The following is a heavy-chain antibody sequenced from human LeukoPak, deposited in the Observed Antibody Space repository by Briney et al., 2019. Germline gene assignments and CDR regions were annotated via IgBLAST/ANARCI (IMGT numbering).Heavy chain of an antibody. V-gene: IGHV4-61*02. CDR2: IYTSGST. D-gene: IGHD1-20*01. CDR1: GGSISSGSYY. J-gene: IGHJ5*02. CDR3: ARDGRLDYNWNVWGWFDP. Sequence: PSETLSFTCTVSGGSISSGSYYWSWIRQPAGKGLEWIGRIYTSGSTNYNPSLKSRVTISVDTSKNQFSLKLSSVTAADTAVYYCARDGRLDYNWNVWGWFDPWGQGTLVTVSS.